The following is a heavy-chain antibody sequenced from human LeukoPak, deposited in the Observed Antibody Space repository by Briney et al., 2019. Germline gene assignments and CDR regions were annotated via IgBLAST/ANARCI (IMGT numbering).Heavy chain of an antibody. D-gene: IGHD1-1*01. CDR1: GYTFTTYD. CDR2: INPNSGNT. J-gene: IGHJ1*01. CDR3: ARGPPTAQYFQH. Sequence: ASVKVSCKASGYTFTTYDINWVRQATGQGLQWMGWINPNSGNTGYAQKFQGRITITRNTSISTVYMELSSLRSEDTAVYYCARGPPTAQYFQHWGQGTLVTVSS. V-gene: IGHV1-8*03.